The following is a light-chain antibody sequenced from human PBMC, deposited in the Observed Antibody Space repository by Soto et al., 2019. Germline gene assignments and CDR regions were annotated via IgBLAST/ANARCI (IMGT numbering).Light chain of an antibody. Sequence: DIQMTQSPSSLSASVGDRVTITCQASQDINNHLNWYQQKPGKAPKLLIYGASNLETGVPSRFSGGGYGTHLTFTITSLQPEDFATYYCQQYDSLAQCTFGGGTKVEIE. J-gene: IGKJ4*01. CDR3: QQYDSLAQCT. CDR2: GAS. CDR1: QDINNH. V-gene: IGKV1-33*01.